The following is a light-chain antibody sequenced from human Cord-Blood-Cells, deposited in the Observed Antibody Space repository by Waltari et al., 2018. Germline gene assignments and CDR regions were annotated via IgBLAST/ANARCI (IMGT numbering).Light chain of an antibody. CDR3: QQSYSTPLVT. CDR2: ASS. J-gene: IGKJ3*01. Sequence: DIQMTQSPSSLSASVGDRVTITFRASQSISSYLNWYQQKPGKAPKLLIYASSSLQSGVPSRYSGSGSVTDFTLTISSLQPEDFATYYCQQSYSTPLVTFGPGTKVDIK. V-gene: IGKV1-39*01. CDR1: QSISSY.